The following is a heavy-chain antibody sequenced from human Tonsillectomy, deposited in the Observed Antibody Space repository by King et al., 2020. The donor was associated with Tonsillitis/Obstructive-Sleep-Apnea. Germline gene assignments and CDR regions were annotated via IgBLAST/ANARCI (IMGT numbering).Heavy chain of an antibody. J-gene: IGHJ6*02. CDR3: VRQLRYFDWLSSYYYGMDV. V-gene: IGHV4-30-4*01. D-gene: IGHD3-9*01. CDR2: IYYSGST. CDR1: GGSISSGDYY. Sequence: QLKESGPGLVKPSKTLSLTCTVSGGSISSGDYYWSWIRQPPGKGLEWIGYIYYSGSTYYNPSLKSRVTISVDTSKNQFSLKLSSVTAADTAVYYCVRQLRYFDWLSSYYYGMDVWGQGTTVTVSS.